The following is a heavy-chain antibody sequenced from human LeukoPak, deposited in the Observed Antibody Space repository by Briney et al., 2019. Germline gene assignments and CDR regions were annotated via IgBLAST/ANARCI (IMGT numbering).Heavy chain of an antibody. Sequence: SVKVSCKASGGTFSSYAISWVRQAPGQGLEWMGRIIPILGIANYAQKFQGRVTITADKSTSTAYMELSSLRSEDTAVYYCARTAYGSGSYVDYWGQGTLATVSS. CDR3: ARTAYGSGSYVDY. CDR2: IIPILGIA. D-gene: IGHD3-10*01. V-gene: IGHV1-69*04. CDR1: GGTFSSYA. J-gene: IGHJ4*02.